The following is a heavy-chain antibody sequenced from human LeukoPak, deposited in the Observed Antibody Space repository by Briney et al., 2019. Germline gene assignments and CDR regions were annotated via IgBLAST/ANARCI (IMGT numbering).Heavy chain of an antibody. CDR2: SGST. Sequence: SETLSLTCTVSGVSISNYYWSWIRQPPGKELEWIAYSGSTNYNPSLKSRVTITVDTSKNQISLKLRSVTAADTAVYYCAVGDYFDYWGQGTLVTVSS. CDR1: GVSISNYY. V-gene: IGHV4-59*01. D-gene: IGHD3-16*01. CDR3: AVGDYFDY. J-gene: IGHJ4*02.